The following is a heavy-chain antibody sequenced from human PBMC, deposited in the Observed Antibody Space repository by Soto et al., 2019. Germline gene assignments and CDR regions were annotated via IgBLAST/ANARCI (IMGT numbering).Heavy chain of an antibody. Sequence: ASVKVSCKASGYTFSTYGMHWVRQAPGQSLEWMGWLNGGTGQTRYSQRLQDRVIITRDTSASTGYMELSSLRSEDTAVYYCARGKGMEENYFYYGLDIWGQGTTVTVSS. D-gene: IGHD1-1*01. J-gene: IGHJ6*02. V-gene: IGHV1-3*01. CDR3: ARGKGMEENYFYYGLDI. CDR2: LNGGTGQT. CDR1: GYTFSTYG.